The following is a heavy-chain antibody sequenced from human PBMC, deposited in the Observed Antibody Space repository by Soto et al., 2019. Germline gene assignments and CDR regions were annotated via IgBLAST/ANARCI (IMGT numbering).Heavy chain of an antibody. CDR1: GGTFNNYA. CDR3: ASSYGTSWYGDY. J-gene: IGHJ4*02. V-gene: IGHV1-69*01. CDR2: IIPIKGTA. D-gene: IGHD6-13*01. Sequence: QLVLVQSGTEVKKPWSSVKVSCKASGGTFNNYAVTWVRQAPGQGLEWMGGIIPIKGTANYAQKFQGRVTITADEFTSTAYMELSRLTFEDTAVYYCASSYGTSWYGDYWGQGTLVTVSS.